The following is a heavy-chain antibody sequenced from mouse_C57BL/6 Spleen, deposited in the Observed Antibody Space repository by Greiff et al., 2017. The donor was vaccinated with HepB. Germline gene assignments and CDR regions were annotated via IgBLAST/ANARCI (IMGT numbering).Heavy chain of an antibody. J-gene: IGHJ2*01. V-gene: IGHV1-80*01. Sequence: VKLMESGAELVKPGASVKISCKASGYAFSSYWMNWVKQRPGKGLEWIGQIYPGDGDTNYNGKFKGKATLTADKSSSTAYMQLSSLTSEDSAVYFCARFITTAGHYFDYWGQGTTLTVSS. CDR2: IYPGDGDT. CDR1: GYAFSSYW. CDR3: ARFITTAGHYFDY. D-gene: IGHD1-1*01.